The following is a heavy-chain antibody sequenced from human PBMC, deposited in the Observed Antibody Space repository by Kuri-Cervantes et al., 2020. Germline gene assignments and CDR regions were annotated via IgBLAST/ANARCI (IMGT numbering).Heavy chain of an antibody. Sequence: SETLSLTCAVYGGSFSGYYWNWIRQPPGKGLEWIGEINHSGSTNYNPSLKSRVTISVDTSKNQFSLKLSSVTAADTAVYYCARGNWLFDAFDIWGQGTMVTDSS. D-gene: IGHD3-9*01. J-gene: IGHJ3*02. CDR3: ARGNWLFDAFDI. CDR1: GGSFSGYY. V-gene: IGHV4-34*01. CDR2: INHSGST.